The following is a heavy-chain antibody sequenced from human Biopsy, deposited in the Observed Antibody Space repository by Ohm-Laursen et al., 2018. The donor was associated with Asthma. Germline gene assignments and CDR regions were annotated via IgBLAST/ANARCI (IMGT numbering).Heavy chain of an antibody. CDR2: LIPVLGTP. CDR3: ARHRGYCTGGSCYPDFDY. D-gene: IGHD2-15*01. V-gene: IGHV1-69*13. J-gene: IGHJ4*02. Sequence: AASVKVSCKASGDSFSNYAISWVRQAPGQGLEWMGGLIPVLGTPDHAQMFEGRVTITADESTSTAYMELRSLRSDDTAVYYCARHRGYCTGGSCYPDFDYWGQGTLVTVSS. CDR1: GDSFSNYA.